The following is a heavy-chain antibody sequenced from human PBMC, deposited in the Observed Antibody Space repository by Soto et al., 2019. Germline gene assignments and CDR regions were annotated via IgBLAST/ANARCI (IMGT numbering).Heavy chain of an antibody. CDR3: ARNASGGFDS. CDR1: GYTFSSSS. D-gene: IGHD3-16*01. CDR2: ISVYNGNT. V-gene: IGHV1-18*01. Sequence: GASVKVSCKASGYTFSSSSISWVRQAPGQGLECMGWISVYNGNTNYAQTLQGRVTMSTDTSTGTAYMELRSLRSDYTAVYYCARNASGGFDSWGQGTLVTVSS. J-gene: IGHJ4*02.